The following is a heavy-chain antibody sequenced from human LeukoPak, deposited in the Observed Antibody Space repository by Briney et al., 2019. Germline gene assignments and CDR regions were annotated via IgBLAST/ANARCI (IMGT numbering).Heavy chain of an antibody. Sequence: GGSLGLSCAASGFTVNSNYMTWVRQAPGKGLVWVSVLYSGGSTYYADSVKGRFTISRDNLKTTLYLQMNSLRAEDTAVYYCARGPGWNYFDYWGQGTLVTVSS. CDR3: ARGPGWNYFDY. D-gene: IGHD6-19*01. J-gene: IGHJ4*02. V-gene: IGHV3-66*01. CDR1: GFTVNSNY. CDR2: LYSGGST.